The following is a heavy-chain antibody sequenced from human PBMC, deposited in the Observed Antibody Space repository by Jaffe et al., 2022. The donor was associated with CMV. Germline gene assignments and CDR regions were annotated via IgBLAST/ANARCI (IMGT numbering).Heavy chain of an antibody. CDR2: IYTGGST. CDR1: GFSVSSNH. D-gene: IGHD5-12*01. CDR3: ARGYSGYDPFDY. V-gene: IGHV3-53*01. Sequence: EVPLVESGGGLIQPGGSLRLSCAVSGFSVSSNHMSWVRQAPGKGLEWVSVIYTGGSTDYADSVRGRFTISRDNSKNTLYLQINNLRAEDTAVYYCARGYSGYDPFDYWGQGTLVIVSS. J-gene: IGHJ4*02.